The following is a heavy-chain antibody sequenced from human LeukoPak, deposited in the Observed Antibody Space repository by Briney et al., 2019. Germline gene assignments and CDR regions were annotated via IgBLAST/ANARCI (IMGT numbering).Heavy chain of an antibody. CDR1: GGSISSTNW. D-gene: IGHD3-22*01. CDR3: ARQVVVVIIANFDY. Sequence: SETLSLTCGVSGGSISSTNWWTWVRQPPGEGLEWIGEVHLSGRTNYNPSLESRVTMSVDMSENHISLKLTSVTAADTAVYYCARQVVVVIIANFDYWGQGTLVTVSS. CDR2: VHLSGRT. J-gene: IGHJ4*02. V-gene: IGHV4-4*02.